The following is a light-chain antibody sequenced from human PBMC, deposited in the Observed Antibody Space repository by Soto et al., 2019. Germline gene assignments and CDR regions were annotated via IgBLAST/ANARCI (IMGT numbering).Light chain of an antibody. V-gene: IGKV3-15*01. J-gene: IGKJ1*01. Sequence: EIVLTQSPATLSASVGERATLSCRASPSVTNYLAWYQQKPGLPPRLVIYDASTRATGIPRRFSGSGSGKAFTLPTSGLQSADFAIYYCLQHDTWPPGTFGQGTKVDIK. CDR1: PSVTNY. CDR3: LQHDTWPPGT. CDR2: DAS.